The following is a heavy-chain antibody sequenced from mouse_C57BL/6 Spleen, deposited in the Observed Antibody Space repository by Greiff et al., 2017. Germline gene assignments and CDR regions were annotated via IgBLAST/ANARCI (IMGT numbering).Heavy chain of an antibody. Sequence: VMLVESGPELVKPGASVKISCKASGYAFSSSWMNWVKQRPGKGLEWIGRIYPGDGDTNYNGKFKGKATLTADKSSSTAYMQLSSLTSEDSAVYFCARYQYYGSNYYFDCWGQGTTLTVSS. CDR1: GYAFSSSW. V-gene: IGHV1-82*01. D-gene: IGHD1-1*01. J-gene: IGHJ2*01. CDR2: IYPGDGDT. CDR3: ARYQYYGSNYYFDC.